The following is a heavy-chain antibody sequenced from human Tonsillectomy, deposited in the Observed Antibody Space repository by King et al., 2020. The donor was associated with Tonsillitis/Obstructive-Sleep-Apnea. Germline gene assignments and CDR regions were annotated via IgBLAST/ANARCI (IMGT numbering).Heavy chain of an antibody. D-gene: IGHD6-6*01. J-gene: IGHJ3*02. V-gene: IGHV3-49*04. CDR3: TRGARPYAFDM. CDR2: IRSKAYGGTT. Sequence: VQLVESGGGLVQPGRSLRLSCTASGFTFGDYAMSWVRQAPEKGLEWVGFIRSKAYGGTTEYAASVKGRFTISRDDSKSIAYMQMNSLKTEDTAVYYCTRGARPYAFDMWGQGTMVTVSS. CDR1: GFTFGDYA.